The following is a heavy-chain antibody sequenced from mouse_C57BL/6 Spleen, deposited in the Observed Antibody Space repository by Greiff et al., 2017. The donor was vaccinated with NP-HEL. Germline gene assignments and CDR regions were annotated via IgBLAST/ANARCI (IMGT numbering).Heavy chain of an antibody. J-gene: IGHJ2*01. V-gene: IGHV1-55*01. D-gene: IGHD6-1*01. CDR1: GYTFTSYW. Sequence: QVQLQQPGAELVKPGASVKMSCKASGYTFTSYWITWVKQRPGQGLEWIGDIYPGSGSTNYNEKFKSKATLTVDTSSSTAYMQLSSLTSEDSAVYYCARTGVASYYFDYWGQGTTLTVSS. CDR3: ARTGVASYYFDY. CDR2: IYPGSGST.